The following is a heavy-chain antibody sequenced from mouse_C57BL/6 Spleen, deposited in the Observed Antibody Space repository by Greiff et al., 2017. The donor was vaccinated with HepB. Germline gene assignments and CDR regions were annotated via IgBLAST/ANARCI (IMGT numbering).Heavy chain of an antibody. D-gene: IGHD2-12*01. CDR3: ARSLLPYYAMDY. Sequence: QVQLQQPGTELVKPGASVKLSCKASGYTFTSYWMHWVKQRPGQGLEWIGNINPSNGGTNYNEKFKSKATLTVDKSSSTAYMQLSSLTSEDSAVYYYARSLLPYYAMDYWGQGTSVTVSS. V-gene: IGHV1-53*01. CDR2: INPSNGGT. J-gene: IGHJ4*01. CDR1: GYTFTSYW.